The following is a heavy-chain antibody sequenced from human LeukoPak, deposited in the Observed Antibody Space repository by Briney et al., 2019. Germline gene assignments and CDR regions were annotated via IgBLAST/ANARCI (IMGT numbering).Heavy chain of an antibody. CDR2: IKQDGSEQ. D-gene: IGHD1-14*01. J-gene: IGHJ4*02. V-gene: IGHV3-7*01. Sequence: GGSLRLSCAASGFTFGTCWMSWVRQAPGKGLEWVANIKQDGSEQNYVDSVKGRFTISRDNAKNSLYLQMNSLRAEDTAMYYCARDKPFDYWGQGTLVTVSS. CDR1: GFTFGTCW. CDR3: ARDKPFDY.